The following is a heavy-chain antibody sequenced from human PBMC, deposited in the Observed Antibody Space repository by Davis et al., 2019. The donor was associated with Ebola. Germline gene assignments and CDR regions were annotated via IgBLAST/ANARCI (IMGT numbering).Heavy chain of an antibody. CDR2: ISYDGSNK. CDR3: AKVFRVLTFCSGGSCHSDYDY. D-gene: IGHD2-15*01. J-gene: IGHJ4*02. CDR1: GFTFSSYG. Sequence: PGGSLRLSCAASGFTFSSYGMHWVRQAPDKGLEWVAVISYDGSNKYYADSVKGRFTISRDNSKNTLYLQMNSLRAEDTAVYYCAKVFRVLTFCSGGSCHSDYDYWGQGTLVTVSS. V-gene: IGHV3-30*18.